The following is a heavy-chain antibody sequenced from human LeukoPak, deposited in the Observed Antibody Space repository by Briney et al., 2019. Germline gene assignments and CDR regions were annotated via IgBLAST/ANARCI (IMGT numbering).Heavy chain of an antibody. Sequence: GGSLRLSCAASGFNVNNAWMSWVRQAPGKGLEWVSYISSSGSTIYYADSVKGRFTISRDNAKNSLYLQMNSLRDEDTAVYYCAKSYCSSTSCSQWYFDYWGQGTLVTVSS. D-gene: IGHD2-2*01. CDR1: GFNVNNAW. CDR3: AKSYCSSTSCSQWYFDY. J-gene: IGHJ4*02. CDR2: ISSSGSTI. V-gene: IGHV3-48*02.